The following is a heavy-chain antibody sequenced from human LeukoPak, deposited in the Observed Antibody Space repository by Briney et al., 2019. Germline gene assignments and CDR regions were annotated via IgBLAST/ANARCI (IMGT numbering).Heavy chain of an antibody. CDR1: GINFSDYT. J-gene: IGHJ1*01. CDR3: AREGSSWPRDFQH. CDR2: IYSGGST. D-gene: IGHD6-13*01. Sequence: GGSLRLSCEGSGINFSDYTMNWVRQAPGKGLEWVSVIYSGGSTYYADSVKGRFTISRDNSKNTLYLQMNSLRAEDTAVYYCAREGSSWPRDFQHWGQGTLVTVSS. V-gene: IGHV3-66*01.